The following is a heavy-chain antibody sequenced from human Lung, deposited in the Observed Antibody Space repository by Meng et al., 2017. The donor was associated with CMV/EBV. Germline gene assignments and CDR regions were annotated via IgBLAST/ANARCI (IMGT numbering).Heavy chain of an antibody. D-gene: IGHD3-10*01. V-gene: IGHV3-7*01. CDR1: GFTFSSSY. CDR2: IKYDGSDK. Sequence: GGSLRLXCVASGFTFSSSYMSWVRQAPGKGLEWVANIKYDGSDKGYVGSVEGRFTISRDNAKNSVYLQMNTLRVEDTAVYYCARDPHFGALDYSGQGTLVTVSS. J-gene: IGHJ4*02. CDR3: ARDPHFGALDY.